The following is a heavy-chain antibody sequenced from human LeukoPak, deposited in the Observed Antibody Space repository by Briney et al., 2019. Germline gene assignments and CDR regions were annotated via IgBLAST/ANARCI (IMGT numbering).Heavy chain of an antibody. CDR2: ISCRGGST. Sequence: PGGSLRLSCAASGFTYSSYAMSWVRQAPGKGLEWVSTISCRGGSTYYADSVKGRFTISRDNSKNTLYLQMNSLRADDTAVYYCAKDLQDIVGVVAATPLFDYWGQGTLVTVSS. V-gene: IGHV3-23*01. D-gene: IGHD2-15*01. J-gene: IGHJ4*02. CDR1: GFTYSSYA. CDR3: AKDLQDIVGVVAATPLFDY.